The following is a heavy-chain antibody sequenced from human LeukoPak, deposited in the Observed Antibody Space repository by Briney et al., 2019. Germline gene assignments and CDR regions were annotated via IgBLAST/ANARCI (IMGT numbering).Heavy chain of an antibody. J-gene: IGHJ4*02. CDR2: ISTSGAST. V-gene: IGHV3-48*03. CDR3: VRERGYNYGYSGYYDQ. Sequence: GGSLRLSCVASGFTFINNAMTWVRQAPGKGLEWISYISTSGASTYYADSVKGRFTVSRDNAKNSMYLRMDTLRAEDTAVYYCVRERGYNYGYSGYYDQWGQGILVTVSS. D-gene: IGHD5-18*01. CDR1: GFTFINNA.